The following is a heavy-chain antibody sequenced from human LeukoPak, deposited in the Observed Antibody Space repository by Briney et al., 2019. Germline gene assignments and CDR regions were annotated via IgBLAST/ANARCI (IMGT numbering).Heavy chain of an antibody. J-gene: IGHJ6*03. CDR1: GFTFSSYW. CDR2: ISSDGTNT. Sequence: AGGSLRLSCAASGFTFSSYWMHWVRQAPGTGLVWVSRISSDGTNTNYADSVKGRFSISRDNAKNTLYLQMNSLRAEDTAMYYCARVYYYYYMDVWGRGTTVTVSS. CDR3: ARVYYYYYMDV. V-gene: IGHV3-74*01.